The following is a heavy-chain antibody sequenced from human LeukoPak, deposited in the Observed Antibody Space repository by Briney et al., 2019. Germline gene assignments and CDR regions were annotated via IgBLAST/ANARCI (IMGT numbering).Heavy chain of an antibody. V-gene: IGHV3-23*01. CDR3: AKAGFYYGSGNMSPLGIGYFTMDV. CDR1: GFTFGSFT. Sequence: QPGGSLRLSCAASGFTFGSFTMSWVRQPPGRSLEWVSAIPGTDTNTYYADTVRGRFTISRDNSNNTLFLQMNGLRAEDTAVYYCAKAGFYYGSGNMSPLGIGYFTMDVWGQGTTVTVSS. CDR2: IPGTDTNT. D-gene: IGHD3-10*01. J-gene: IGHJ6*02.